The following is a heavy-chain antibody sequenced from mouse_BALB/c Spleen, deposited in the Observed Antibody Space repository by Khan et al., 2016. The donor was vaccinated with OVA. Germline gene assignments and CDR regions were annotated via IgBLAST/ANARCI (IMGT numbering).Heavy chain of an antibody. CDR2: IWGGGGT. CDR1: GFSLSRYD. D-gene: IGHD2-14*01. CDR3: ARAYYWFDGDYAMDY. Sequence: QVQLKESGPGLVTPSQSLSITCTVSGFSLSRYDRHWVRQPPGKGLEWLGVIWGGGGTDFNPTLKIRLSISKDNSKSQVFLQMNSLQTEDTAMYYSARAYYWFDGDYAMDYWGQGTSVTVSS. J-gene: IGHJ4*01. V-gene: IGHV2-6-4*01.